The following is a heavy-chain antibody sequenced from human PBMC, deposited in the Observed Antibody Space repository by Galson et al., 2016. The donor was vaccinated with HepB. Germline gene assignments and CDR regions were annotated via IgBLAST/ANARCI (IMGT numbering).Heavy chain of an antibody. V-gene: IGHV3-23*01. CDR3: AKRPYSYGWHYGMDV. D-gene: IGHD5-18*01. CDR1: EFSFSSYA. J-gene: IGHJ6*02. Sequence: SLRLSCAASEFSFSSYAMSWVRQAPGKGLEWVSGITSGGTTYYADSVKGRFTISRDNSKNILYLQMKSLRDEDTAVYYCAKRPYSYGWHYGMDVWGQGTTVTVSS. CDR2: ITSGGTT.